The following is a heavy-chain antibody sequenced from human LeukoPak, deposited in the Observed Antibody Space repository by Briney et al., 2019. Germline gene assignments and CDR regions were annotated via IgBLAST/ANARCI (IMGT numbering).Heavy chain of an antibody. CDR2: IKEDGSEE. CDR3: ARGRTVHDY. Sequence: GGSLRLPCATSGFTFSDYWMNWVRQAPGKGLEWVANIKEDGSEEYLVDSVKGRFTISRDNANNSLYLQMNSLRAEDTAVYYCARGRTVHDYWGQGTLVTVSS. CDR1: GFTFSDYW. J-gene: IGHJ4*02. V-gene: IGHV3-7*03. D-gene: IGHD4-17*01.